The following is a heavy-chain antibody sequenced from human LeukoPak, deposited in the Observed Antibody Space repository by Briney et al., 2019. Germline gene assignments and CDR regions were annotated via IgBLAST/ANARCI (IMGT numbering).Heavy chain of an antibody. CDR1: GFTFSGFS. J-gene: IGHJ4*02. CDR2: ISSSSSYI. Sequence: GGSLRLSCAASGFTFSGFSMTWVRQAPGKGLEWVSSISSSSSYIYYADSVKGRFTISRDNAKNSLYLQMNSLRAEDTAVYYCARDSGTMIVVVGYFDYWGQGTLVTVSS. D-gene: IGHD3-22*01. CDR3: ARDSGTMIVVVGYFDY. V-gene: IGHV3-21*01.